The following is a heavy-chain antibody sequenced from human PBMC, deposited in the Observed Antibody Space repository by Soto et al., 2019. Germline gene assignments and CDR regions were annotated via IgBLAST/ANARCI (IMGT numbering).Heavy chain of an antibody. CDR2: IYYSGST. Sequence: QLQLQESGPGLVKPSETLSLTCTVSGGSISSSSYYWGWIRQPPGKGLEWIGSIYYSGSTYYNPSLKSRVTISVDTSKNQFSLKLSSVTAADTAVYYCARLGVVHGDPGGYMDVWGKGTTVTVSS. J-gene: IGHJ6*03. CDR1: GGSISSSSYY. D-gene: IGHD4-17*01. V-gene: IGHV4-39*01. CDR3: ARLGVVHGDPGGYMDV.